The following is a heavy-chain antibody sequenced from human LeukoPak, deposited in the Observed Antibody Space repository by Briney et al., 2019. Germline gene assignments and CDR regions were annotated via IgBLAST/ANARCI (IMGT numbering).Heavy chain of an antibody. CDR2: IYPGDSDT. Sequence: GESLKISCKGSGYSFTSYWIGWVRQMPGKGLEWMGIIYPGDSDTRYSPSFQGQVTISAGKSISTAYLQWSSLKASDTAMYYCARRDIVVVPAATDAFDIWGQGTMVTVSS. CDR3: ARRDIVVVPAATDAFDI. CDR1: GYSFTSYW. J-gene: IGHJ3*02. V-gene: IGHV5-51*01. D-gene: IGHD2-2*01.